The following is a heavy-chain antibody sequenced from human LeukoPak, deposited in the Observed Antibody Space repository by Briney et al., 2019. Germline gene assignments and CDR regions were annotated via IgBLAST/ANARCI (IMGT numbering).Heavy chain of an antibody. Sequence: PGGSLRLSCAASGFTFSNAWMSWVRQAPGKGLEWVGRIKSKTDGGTTDYAAPVKGRFTISRDNAKNSLYLQMNSLRAEDTAVYYCAKDWRDIVVVPAAPAYFDYWGQGTLVTVSS. CDR3: AKDWRDIVVVPAAPAYFDY. J-gene: IGHJ4*02. CDR1: GFTFSNAW. D-gene: IGHD2-2*01. V-gene: IGHV3-15*01. CDR2: IKSKTDGGTT.